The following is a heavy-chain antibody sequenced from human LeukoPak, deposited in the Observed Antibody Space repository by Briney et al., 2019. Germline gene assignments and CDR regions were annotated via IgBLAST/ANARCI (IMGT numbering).Heavy chain of an antibody. J-gene: IGHJ3*02. CDR1: GFMFSDYY. CDR3: ARRDWVSGAVRAFDI. Sequence: GGPLRLSCVGSGFMFSDYYMSWIRQAPGKGLEGVSYISNDSVDKYYVDSVRGRFTISRDNAKKSMYLQMSGLRVEDTAVYYCARRDWVSGAVRAFDIWGQGTMVTVSS. D-gene: IGHD3-3*01. CDR2: ISNDSVDK. V-gene: IGHV3-11*04.